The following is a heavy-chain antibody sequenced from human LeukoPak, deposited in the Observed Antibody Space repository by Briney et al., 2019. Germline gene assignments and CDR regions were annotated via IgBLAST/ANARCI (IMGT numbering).Heavy chain of an antibody. CDR1: GFTFSNYW. J-gene: IGHJ6*02. D-gene: IGHD3-16*01. V-gene: IGHV3-7*03. CDR3: ARGGGLDV. Sequence: GGSLRLSCAASGFTFSNYWMAWVRQAPGKGPEWVANINLDGSQKYYVGSVKGRFTISRDNAENSLYLQMSNLRAEDTAVYFCARGGGLDVWGQGATVTVSS. CDR2: INLDGSQK.